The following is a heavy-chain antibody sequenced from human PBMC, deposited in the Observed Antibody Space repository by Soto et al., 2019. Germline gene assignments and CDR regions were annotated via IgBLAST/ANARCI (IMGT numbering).Heavy chain of an antibody. V-gene: IGHV4-59*01. CDR2: VYSGGGT. CDR3: AREKTPMSPHYFYYGMDV. CDR1: GGSLRGYS. D-gene: IGHD3-9*01. J-gene: IGHJ6*02. Sequence: SETLSLTCTVSGGSLRGYSWSWIRQSPRKGLEWIGYVYSGGGTNYSPSFMGRVTISVDTTDNQFSLKLNSVTAADTAVYYCAREKTPMSPHYFYYGMDVWGQGTTVTVSS.